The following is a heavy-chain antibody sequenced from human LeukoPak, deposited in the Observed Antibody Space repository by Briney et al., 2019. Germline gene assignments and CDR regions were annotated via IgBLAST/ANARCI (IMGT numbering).Heavy chain of an antibody. D-gene: IGHD5-12*01. CDR1: GFTFSGSA. CDR2: IRSKADSYAT. Sequence: PGGSLRLSCAASGFTFSGSAMHWVRQASGKGLEWVGRIRSKADSYATAYAASVKGRFTVSRDDSKNTAYLQMNSLETEDSAVYYCTRLSSAGDIKYSHNAMDVWGQGTTVTVSS. J-gene: IGHJ6*02. V-gene: IGHV3-73*01. CDR3: TRLSSAGDIKYSHNAMDV.